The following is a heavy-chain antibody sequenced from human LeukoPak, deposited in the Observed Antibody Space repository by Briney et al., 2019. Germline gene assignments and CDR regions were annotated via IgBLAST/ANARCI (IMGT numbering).Heavy chain of an antibody. V-gene: IGHV4-61*01. J-gene: IGHJ3*02. D-gene: IGHD1-26*01. CDR3: ARDSGESNAFDI. CDR2: IYYSGST. Sequence: TLSLTCTVSGGSISSGSYYWSWIRQPPGKGLEWIGYIYYSGSTNYNPSLKSRVTVSVDTSKNQFSLKLSSVTAADTAVYYCARDSGESNAFDIWGQGTMVTVSS. CDR1: GGSISSGSYY.